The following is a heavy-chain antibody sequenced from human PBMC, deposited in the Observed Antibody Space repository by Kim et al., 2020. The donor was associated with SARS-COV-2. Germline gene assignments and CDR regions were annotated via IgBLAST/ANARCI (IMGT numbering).Heavy chain of an antibody. Sequence: GESLKISCKGSGYSFTSYWIGWVRQMPGKGLEWMGIIYPGDSDTRYSPSFQGQVTISADKSISTAYLQWSSLKASDTAMYYCARRPAGGDAYYYYGMDVWRQGTTVTVSS. CDR2: IYPGDSDT. V-gene: IGHV5-51*01. CDR1: GYSFTSYW. J-gene: IGHJ6*02. D-gene: IGHD6-25*01. CDR3: ARRPAGGDAYYYYGMDV.